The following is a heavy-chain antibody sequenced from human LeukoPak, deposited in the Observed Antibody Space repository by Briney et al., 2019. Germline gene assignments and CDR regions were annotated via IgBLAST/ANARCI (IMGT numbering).Heavy chain of an antibody. J-gene: IGHJ4*02. D-gene: IGHD2-15*01. Sequence: GGSLRLSCAASGSTVSSNYMSWVRQAPGKGLEWVSVIYSGGSTYYADSVKGRFTISRDNSKNTLYLQMNSLRAEDTAVYYCAVGGAGYCSGGSRPYYFDYWGQGTLVTVSS. CDR1: GSTVSSNY. V-gene: IGHV3-53*01. CDR3: AVGGAGYCSGGSRPYYFDY. CDR2: IYSGGST.